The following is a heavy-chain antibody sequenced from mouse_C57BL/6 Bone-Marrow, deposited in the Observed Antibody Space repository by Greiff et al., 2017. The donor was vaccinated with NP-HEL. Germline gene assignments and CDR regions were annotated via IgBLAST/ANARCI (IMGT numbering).Heavy chain of an antibody. V-gene: IGHV14-4*01. J-gene: IGHJ2*01. CDR2: IDPENGDT. CDR1: GFNIKDDY. Sequence: EVQLQQSGAELVRPGASVKLSCTASGFNIKDDYMHWVKQRPEQGLEWIGWIDPENGDTEYASKFQGKATITADTSSNTAYLQLSSLTSEDTAVYSCTTSWYYFDYWGQGTTLTVSS. CDR3: TTSWYYFDY.